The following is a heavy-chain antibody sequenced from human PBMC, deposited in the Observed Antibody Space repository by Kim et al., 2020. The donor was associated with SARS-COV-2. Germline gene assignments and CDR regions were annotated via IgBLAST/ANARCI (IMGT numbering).Heavy chain of an antibody. CDR3: AKGYTVTNGYRYCYYYCYMDV. V-gene: IGHV3-30*18. J-gene: IGHJ6*03. CDR1: GFTFSSYG. D-gene: IGHD4-17*01. CDR2: ISYDGSNK. Sequence: GGSLRLSCAASGFTFSSYGMHWVRQAPGKGLEWVAVISYDGSNKYYADSVKGRFTISRDNSKNTLYLQMNSLRAEDTAVYYCAKGYTVTNGYRYCYYYCYMDVWGKGTTVTVSS.